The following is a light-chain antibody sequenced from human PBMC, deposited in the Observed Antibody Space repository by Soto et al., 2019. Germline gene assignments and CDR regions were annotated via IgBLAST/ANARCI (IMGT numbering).Light chain of an antibody. J-gene: IGKJ1*01. V-gene: IGKV4-1*01. Sequence: DIVMTQSPDSLAVSLGERAIIHCKSSQSVLFSSNNKNYLAWYQQRPGQPPKLLIYWASTRHSGVPDRFSGSGSGTDFTLTISSLQAEDVAVYYCHQYYSPPQPFGQWTKVEIK. CDR3: HQYYSPPQP. CDR1: QSVLFSSNNKNY. CDR2: WAS.